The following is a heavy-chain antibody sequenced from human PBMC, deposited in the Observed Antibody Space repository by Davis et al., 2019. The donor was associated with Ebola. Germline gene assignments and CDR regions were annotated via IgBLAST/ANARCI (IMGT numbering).Heavy chain of an antibody. Sequence: PGGSLRLSCAASGFTFSNYWMTWVRQAPGKGLEWVSAISGSGGSTYYADSVKGRFTISRDNSKKTLYLQMNSLRAEDTAVYYCAKIVVVTAISHFDYWGQGTLVTVSS. V-gene: IGHV3-23*01. J-gene: IGHJ4*02. CDR1: GFTFSNYW. CDR3: AKIVVVTAISHFDY. D-gene: IGHD2-21*02. CDR2: ISGSGGST.